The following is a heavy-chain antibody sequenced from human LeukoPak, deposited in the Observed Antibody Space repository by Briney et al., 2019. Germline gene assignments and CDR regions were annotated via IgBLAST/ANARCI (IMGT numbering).Heavy chain of an antibody. CDR3: ARGVATNRYYFDY. CDR2: INAGNGNT. D-gene: IGHD5-12*01. J-gene: IGHJ4*02. V-gene: IGHV1-3*01. CDR1: GYTFTSYA. Sequence: ASVKVSCKASGYTFTSYAMNWVRQAPGQRLEWMGWINAGNGNTKYSQKFQGRVTITRDTSASTAYMELSSLRSEDTAVYSCARGVATNRYYFDYWGQGTLVTVFS.